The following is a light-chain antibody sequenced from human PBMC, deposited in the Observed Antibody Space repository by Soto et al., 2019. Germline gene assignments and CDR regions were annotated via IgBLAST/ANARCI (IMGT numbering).Light chain of an antibody. CDR2: DVS. CDR3: QQYNSYSLT. J-gene: IGKJ4*01. CDR1: QTLSSW. Sequence: DIQMTQSPSTLSASVGDRVTITCRASQTLSSWLAWYQQKPGKAPKLLIYDVSSLESGVPSRFSCGGSGTEFTLTISSLQPDDFATYYCQQYNSYSLTFGGGTKVEIK. V-gene: IGKV1-5*01.